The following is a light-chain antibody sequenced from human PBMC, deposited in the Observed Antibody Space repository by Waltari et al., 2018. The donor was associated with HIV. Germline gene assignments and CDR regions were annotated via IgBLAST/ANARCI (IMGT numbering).Light chain of an antibody. Sequence: AIQMTQSPSTLSASVGDRVTITCRASQDIRSDLAWYQQKPGKVPELLIYAASTLQSGVPSRFSGSRSGTDFTLTIYSLQPEDFATYYCLQHYLDPRTFGLGTKVEI. V-gene: IGKV1-6*02. CDR2: AAS. J-gene: IGKJ1*01. CDR1: QDIRSD. CDR3: LQHYLDPRT.